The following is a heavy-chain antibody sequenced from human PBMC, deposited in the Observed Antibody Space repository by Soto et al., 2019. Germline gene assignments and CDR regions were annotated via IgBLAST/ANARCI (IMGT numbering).Heavy chain of an antibody. CDR1: GFTFSDHY. CDR2: ISSSSSYT. V-gene: IGHV3-11*05. Sequence: QVQLVESGGGLVKPGGSLRLSCAASGFTFSDHYMSWIRQAPGKGLEWVSYISSSSSYTNYADSVKGRFTISRDNAKNSLYLQMNSLRAEDTAVYYCARLDYYYYYGMDVWGQGTTVTVSS. J-gene: IGHJ6*02. CDR3: ARLDYYYYYGMDV.